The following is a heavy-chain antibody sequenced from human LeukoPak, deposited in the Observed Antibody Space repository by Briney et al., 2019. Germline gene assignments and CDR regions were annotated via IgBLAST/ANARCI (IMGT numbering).Heavy chain of an antibody. Sequence: ASVKVSCKASGYTFTGYYMHWVRQAPGQGLEWMGWINPNSGGTNYAQKFQGRVTMTSDTSISTAYMELSRLRSDDTAVYYCARTDYGDSFKMDVWGKGTTATVSS. V-gene: IGHV1-2*02. D-gene: IGHD4-17*01. CDR3: ARTDYGDSFKMDV. CDR1: GYTFTGYY. J-gene: IGHJ6*04. CDR2: INPNSGGT.